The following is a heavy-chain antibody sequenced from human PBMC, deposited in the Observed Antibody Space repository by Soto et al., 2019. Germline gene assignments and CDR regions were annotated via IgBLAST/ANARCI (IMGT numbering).Heavy chain of an antibody. CDR1: GFTFSSYG. CDR2: ISYDGSNK. V-gene: IGHV3-30*18. J-gene: IGHJ5*02. Sequence: QVQLVESGGGVVQPGRSLRLSCAASGFTFSSYGMHWVRQAPGKGLEWVAVISYDGSNKYYADSVKGGFTISRENSKNTVYLQMGSLREEDTAVYYCAKSLQDSSGWYSNWSDPWGQGTLVTVSS. D-gene: IGHD6-19*01. CDR3: AKSLQDSSGWYSNWSDP.